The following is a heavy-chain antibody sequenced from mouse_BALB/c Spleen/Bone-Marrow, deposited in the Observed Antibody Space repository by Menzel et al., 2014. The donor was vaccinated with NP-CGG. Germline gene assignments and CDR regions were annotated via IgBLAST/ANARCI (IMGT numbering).Heavy chain of an antibody. Sequence: EVQGVESGGGLVKPGGSLKLSCAASGFTFSSYAMSWVRQSPEKRLEWVAEISSGGSYTYYPDTVTGRFTISRDNAKNTLYLEMSCLRSEDTAMYYCARDGNWYFDVWGAGTTVTVSS. J-gene: IGHJ1*01. V-gene: IGHV5-9-4*01. CDR3: ARDGNWYFDV. D-gene: IGHD1-1*02. CDR1: GFTFSSYA. CDR2: ISSGGSYT.